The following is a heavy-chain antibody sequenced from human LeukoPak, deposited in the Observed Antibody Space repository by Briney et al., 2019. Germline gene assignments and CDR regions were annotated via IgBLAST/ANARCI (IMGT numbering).Heavy chain of an antibody. CDR1: GFPFSSYS. J-gene: IGHJ4*02. CDR3: ARGLSTWYRIDY. V-gene: IGHV3-30*01. Sequence: GGSLRLSCVASGFPFSSYSFHWVRQAPGKGLEWVALLSYDGSIKHYADSVKGRFTLSKNNSKSLVYLQMNSLNADDTAVYYWARGLSTWYRIDYWGQGTLVTVSS. D-gene: IGHD6-13*01. CDR2: LSYDGSIK.